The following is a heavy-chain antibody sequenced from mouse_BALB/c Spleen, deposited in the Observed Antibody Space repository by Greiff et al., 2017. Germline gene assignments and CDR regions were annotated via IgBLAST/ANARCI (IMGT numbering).Heavy chain of an antibody. CDR1: GYSITSDYA. CDR3: ARGDYYGSSYEDDY. D-gene: IGHD1-1*01. CDR2: ISYSGST. Sequence: EVKLQESGPGLVKPSQSLSLTCTVTGYSITSDYAWNWIRQFPGNKLEWMGYISYSGSTSYNPSLKSRISITRDTSKNQFFLQLNSVTTEDTATYYCARGDYYGSSYEDDYWGQGTTLTVSS. V-gene: IGHV3-2*02. J-gene: IGHJ2*01.